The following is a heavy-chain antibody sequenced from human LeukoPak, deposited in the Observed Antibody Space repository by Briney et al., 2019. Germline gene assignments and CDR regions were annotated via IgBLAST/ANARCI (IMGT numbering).Heavy chain of an antibody. Sequence: GGYLRLSCEATGFTFSSISMNWVRQAPGKGLEWVSSISPNGGTTYYADSVKGRFSTSRDNTESSLYLQMNSLRAEDTAVYYCTRDLPVPSLVRGIIIYGLIDYWGQGTLVTVSS. CDR2: ISPNGGTT. CDR1: GFTFSSIS. V-gene: IGHV3-21*06. D-gene: IGHD3-10*01. CDR3: TRDLPVPSLVRGIIIYGLIDY. J-gene: IGHJ4*02.